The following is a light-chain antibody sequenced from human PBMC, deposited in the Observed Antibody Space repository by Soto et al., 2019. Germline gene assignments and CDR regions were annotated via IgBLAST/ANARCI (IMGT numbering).Light chain of an antibody. V-gene: IGKV3-20*01. Sequence: TQSPGTLSLSPGERATLSCRAVQSVTSIYLAWYQQKPGQAPRLLIYGTSFRASGIPDRFRGSGSGTVFTLTISSLEPEDSAVYYCQDSSTSPWPFGQGTKVEIK. CDR2: GTS. CDR3: QDSSTSPWP. J-gene: IGKJ1*01. CDR1: QSVTSIY.